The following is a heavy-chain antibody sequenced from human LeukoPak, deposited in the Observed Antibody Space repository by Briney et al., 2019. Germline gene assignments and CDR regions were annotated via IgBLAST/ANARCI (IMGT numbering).Heavy chain of an antibody. J-gene: IGHJ3*02. D-gene: IGHD5-18*01. V-gene: IGHV1-18*01. CDR1: GYTFTSYG. CDR3: ARTGDTAMAYDAFDI. CDR2: ISAYNGNT. Sequence: ASVKLSCNASGYTFTSYGISWVRQPPGQGLEWMGWISAYNGNTNYAEKLQGRVTMTADTSTSTAYMELKSLRSDDTAVYYCARTGDTAMAYDAFDIWGQGTMVTVSS.